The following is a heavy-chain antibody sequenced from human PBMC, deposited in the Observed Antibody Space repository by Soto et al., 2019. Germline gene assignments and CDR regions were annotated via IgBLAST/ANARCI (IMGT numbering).Heavy chain of an antibody. CDR1: GYTFTSYY. CDR3: ASNYDSSGYYYYFDS. D-gene: IGHD3-22*01. Sequence: ASVKVSCKASGYTFTSYYMHWVRQAPGQGLEWMGIINPSGGSTSYAQKFQGRVTMTRDTSTSTVYMELGSLRSEDTAVDYRASNYDSSGYYYYFDSWGQGTLVNVAS. J-gene: IGHJ4*02. CDR2: INPSGGST. V-gene: IGHV1-46*01.